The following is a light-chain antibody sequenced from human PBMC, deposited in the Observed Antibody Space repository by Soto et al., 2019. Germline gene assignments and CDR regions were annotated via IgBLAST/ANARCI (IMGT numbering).Light chain of an antibody. CDR3: HQYNSYSRT. CDR1: QSISSW. J-gene: IGKJ1*01. V-gene: IGKV1-5*03. CDR2: KAS. Sequence: DIQMTQSPSTLSASVGDRVTITCRASQSISSWLAWYQQKPGKAPKLLIYKASSLESGVPSRFSGSGSGTELPLTISSLQPDDFATYYCHQYNSYSRTFGQGTKVEI.